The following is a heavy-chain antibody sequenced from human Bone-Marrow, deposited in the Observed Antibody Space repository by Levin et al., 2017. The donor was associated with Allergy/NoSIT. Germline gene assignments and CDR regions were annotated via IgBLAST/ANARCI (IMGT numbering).Heavy chain of an antibody. V-gene: IGHV3-23*01. CDR2: ISGSADVA. D-gene: IGHD6-19*01. J-gene: IGHJ4*02. CDR1: GFTFNNYA. CDR3: AKGGYSSGWYMDFLDC. Sequence: PGGSLRLSCTASGFTFNNYAMSWVRQAPGKGLEWVSVISGSADVAYYADSVKGRFTISRDNSKNTLNLQMNSLGAADTALYYCAKGGYSSGWYMDFLDCWGPGTLVTVSS.